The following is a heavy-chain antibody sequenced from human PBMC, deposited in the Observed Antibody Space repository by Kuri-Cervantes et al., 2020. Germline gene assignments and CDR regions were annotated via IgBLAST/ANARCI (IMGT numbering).Heavy chain of an antibody. CDR1: GGSISTYY. CDR2: IYWSGST. D-gene: IGHD6-13*01. CDR3: ARTRKGSSWYNYYYYYMDV. J-gene: IGHJ6*03. Sequence: SETLSLTCTVSGGSISTYYWSWIRQPPGKGLEWIGYIYWSGSTNYNPSLKSRVTISVDTSKDQFSLELNSVTAADTAMYYCARTRKGSSWYNYYYYYMDVWGKGTTVTVSS. V-gene: IGHV4-59*01.